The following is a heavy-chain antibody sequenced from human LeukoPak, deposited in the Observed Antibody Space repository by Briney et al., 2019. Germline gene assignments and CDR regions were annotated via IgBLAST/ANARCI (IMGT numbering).Heavy chain of an antibody. D-gene: IGHD5-12*01. J-gene: IGHJ3*02. CDR2: IQASGST. Sequence: SETLSLTCTVSGGSINSYYWSWIRQPTGKGLEWIGRIQASGSTTYNPSLKSRVTMSADTSKNQFSLKLSSVTAADTAIYYCGRAQWLLPPDIWGQGTMVTVSS. CDR1: GGSINSYY. CDR3: GRAQWLLPPDI. V-gene: IGHV4-4*07.